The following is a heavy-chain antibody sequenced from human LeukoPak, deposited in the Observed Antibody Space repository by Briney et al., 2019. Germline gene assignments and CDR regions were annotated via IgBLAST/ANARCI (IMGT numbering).Heavy chain of an antibody. D-gene: IGHD2-15*01. CDR3: ARDAPRYCSGGSCYPRGWFDP. CDR1: GFTFSSYA. Sequence: LRLSCAASGFTFSSYAMSWVRQPPGKGLEWIGYIYYSGSTNYNPSLKSRVTISVDTSKNQFSLKLSSVTAADTAVYYCARDAPRYCSGGSCYPRGWFDPWGQGTLVTVSS. J-gene: IGHJ5*02. V-gene: IGHV4-59*01. CDR2: IYYSGST.